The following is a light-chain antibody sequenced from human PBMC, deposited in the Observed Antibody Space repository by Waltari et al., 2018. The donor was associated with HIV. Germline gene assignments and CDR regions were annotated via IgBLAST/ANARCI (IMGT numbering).Light chain of an antibody. CDR3: CSYAGSYTYV. V-gene: IGLV2-11*01. CDR2: DVN. J-gene: IGLJ1*01. Sequence: QSALTLPRSVSGSPGQSVTISCTGTRSDVGAYNYVSWYQQHPGKAPKLMIYDVNKRPSGVPDRFSGSKSGNTASLTISGLQAEDEADYYCCSYAGSYTYVFGTGTKVTVL. CDR1: RSDVGAYNY.